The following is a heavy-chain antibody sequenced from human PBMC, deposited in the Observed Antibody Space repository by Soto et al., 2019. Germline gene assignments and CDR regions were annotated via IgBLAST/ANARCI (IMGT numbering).Heavy chain of an antibody. CDR3: ARVPGP. V-gene: IGHV4-30-2*01. J-gene: IGHJ5*02. Sequence: SETLSLTCAVSGGSISGGGYSWSWIRQPPGKGLEWIGYIYHSGSTYYNPSLKSRVTISVDRSKNQFSLKLSSVTPADTAVYYCARVPGPWGQGTLVTVSS. CDR1: GGSISGGGYS. CDR2: IYHSGST. D-gene: IGHD7-27*01.